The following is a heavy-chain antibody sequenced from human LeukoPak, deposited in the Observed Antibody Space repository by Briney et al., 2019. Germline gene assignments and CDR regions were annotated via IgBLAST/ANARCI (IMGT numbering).Heavy chain of an antibody. J-gene: IGHJ4*02. CDR3: ARLPGLYSRYFDI. D-gene: IGHD2-15*01. CDR1: GDSFTRSTYY. Sequence: SETLSLTCTVSGDSFTRSTYYWVWVRQTPREGLEWTATMYHRGAKYFNPSLESRVTMSIDSNRFSLKLRSVTAADSGVYYCARLPGLYSRYFDIWGRGALVTVSS. CDR2: MYHRGAK. V-gene: IGHV4-39*02.